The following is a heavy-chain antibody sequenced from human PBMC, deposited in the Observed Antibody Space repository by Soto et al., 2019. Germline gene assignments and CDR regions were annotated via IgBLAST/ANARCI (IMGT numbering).Heavy chain of an antibody. CDR3: ARVLRDSSGYYLFTEYFQH. CDR2: IYYSGST. J-gene: IGHJ1*01. V-gene: IGHV4-39*01. CDR1: GGSISSSSYY. Sequence: QLQLQESGPGLVKPSETLSLTCTVSGGSISSSSYYWGWIRQPPGKGLEWIGSIYYSGSTYYNPSLKSRVTISVDTSKNQFSLKLSSVTAAHTAVYYCARVLRDSSGYYLFTEYFQHWGQGTLVTVSS. D-gene: IGHD3-22*01.